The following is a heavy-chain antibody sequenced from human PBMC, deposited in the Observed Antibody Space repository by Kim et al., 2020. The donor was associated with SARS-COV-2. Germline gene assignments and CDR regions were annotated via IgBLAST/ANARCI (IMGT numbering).Heavy chain of an antibody. CDR1: GFTFSSYI. J-gene: IGHJ6*02. CDR2: IGGSGTST. Sequence: GGSLRLSCAASGFTFSSYIMSWVRQAPGKGLEWVSAIGGSGTSTYYADSVRGRFTISRDNSKNTVYLQMNSLRGEDTAVYYCAKDQWDVWGQGTTVTVSS. V-gene: IGHV3-23*01. D-gene: IGHD6-19*01. CDR3: AKDQWDV.